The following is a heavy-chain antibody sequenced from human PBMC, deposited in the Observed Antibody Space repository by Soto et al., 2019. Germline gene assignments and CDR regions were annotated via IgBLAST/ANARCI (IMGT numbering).Heavy chain of an antibody. V-gene: IGHV1-69*12. CDR1: GGTFSSSA. Sequence: QVQLVQSGAEMKEPGSSVKVSCKTSGGTFSSSAISWLRQAPGQGLEWMGGIIPLFRTPDYAQKFQGRVTIAAAESTSTAYMELSILRSEDTAVYYCARDNDRLQLGGNYYYSLDVWGQGTTITVSS. J-gene: IGHJ6*02. D-gene: IGHD4-4*01. CDR3: ARDNDRLQLGGNYYYSLDV. CDR2: IIPLFRTP.